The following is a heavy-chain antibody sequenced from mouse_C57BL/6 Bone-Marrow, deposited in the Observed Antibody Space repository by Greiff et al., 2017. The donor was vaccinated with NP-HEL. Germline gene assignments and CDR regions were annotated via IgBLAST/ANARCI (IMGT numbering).Heavy chain of an antibody. J-gene: IGHJ4*01. CDR1: GFNIKDDY. Sequence: EVQLQQSGAELVRPGASVKLSCTASGFNIKDDYMHWVKQRPEQGLEWIGWIDPENGDTEYASQFQGKATLTADTSSNTAYLQLSSLTSEDTAVYYCTTEAYYSNYDAMDYWGQGTSVTVSS. V-gene: IGHV14-4*01. CDR3: TTEAYYSNYDAMDY. D-gene: IGHD2-5*01. CDR2: IDPENGDT.